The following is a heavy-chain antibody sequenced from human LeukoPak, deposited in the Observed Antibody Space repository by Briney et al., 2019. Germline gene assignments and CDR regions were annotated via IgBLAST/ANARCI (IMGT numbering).Heavy chain of an antibody. CDR2: TNNDGSST. CDR1: GFTFSTYW. V-gene: IGHV3-74*01. J-gene: IGHJ4*02. D-gene: IGHD3-22*01. CDR3: ARDLFYDSSGYYASDS. Sequence: AGGSLRLSCAAPGFTFSTYWMHWVRQAPGKGLVWVSRTNNDGSSTVYADSVKGRFTISRDNAKNTLYLQMNSLRAEDTAVYYCARDLFYDSSGYYASDSWGQGTLVTVSS.